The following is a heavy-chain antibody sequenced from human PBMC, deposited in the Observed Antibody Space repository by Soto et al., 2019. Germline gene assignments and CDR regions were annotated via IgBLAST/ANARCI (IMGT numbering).Heavy chain of an antibody. CDR1: GGTFSSYA. J-gene: IGHJ6*02. CDR3: ARDKDRVRLGVNYDYAMDV. D-gene: IGHD5-12*01. Sequence: QVQLVQSGAEVMQPGSSVRVSCKASGGTFSSYAISWVRQAPGPGLEWMGGIIPIFGTADYAQKFQGRVTITEDESTITAYMELSSLRSEDTAVYFCARDKDRVRLGVNYDYAMDVWGQGTTVTVSS. CDR2: IIPIFGTA. V-gene: IGHV1-69*12.